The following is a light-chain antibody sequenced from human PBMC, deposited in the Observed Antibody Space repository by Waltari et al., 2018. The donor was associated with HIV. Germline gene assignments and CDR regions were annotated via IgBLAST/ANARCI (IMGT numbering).Light chain of an antibody. J-gene: IGLJ2*01. CDR3: QSYDSRNHVV. Sequence: NFMLTQPHSVSESPGKTVTISCTRSSGSIASNDVQWYHQRPGSAPTTMIYEDNQRPSGVPDRFSGSIDSSSNSASLTISGLKTEDEGDYYCQSYDSRNHVVFGGGTKLTVL. CDR2: EDN. CDR1: SGSIASND. V-gene: IGLV6-57*03.